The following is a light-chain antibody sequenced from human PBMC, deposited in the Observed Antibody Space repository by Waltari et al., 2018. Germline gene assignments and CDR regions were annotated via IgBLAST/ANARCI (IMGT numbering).Light chain of an antibody. CDR2: DVS. J-gene: IGKJ2*01. CDR1: QDISTD. CDR3: QQYEDVPYT. Sequence: DIQMTQSPSSLSPSLGDRLPITCQASQDISTDLNWYQHKPGKAPKLLIYDVSNLEKGVPSRFSGDGSGTDFSCNISSPQSEDFATYYCQQYEDVPYTFGQGTTL. V-gene: IGKV1-33*01.